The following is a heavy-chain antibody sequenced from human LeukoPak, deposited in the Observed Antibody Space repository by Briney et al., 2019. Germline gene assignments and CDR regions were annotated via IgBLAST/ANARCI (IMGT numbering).Heavy chain of an antibody. J-gene: IGHJ4*02. V-gene: IGHV4-31*03. CDR1: GGSISSGGYY. CDR2: IYYSGST. Sequence: SETLSLTCTVSGGSISSGGYYWSWIRQHPGKGGEWIGYIYYSGSTYYNPSLKSRVTISVDTSKNQFSLKLSSVTAADTAVYYCAREAAAGMTFFDYWGQGTLVTVSS. D-gene: IGHD6-13*01. CDR3: AREAAAGMTFFDY.